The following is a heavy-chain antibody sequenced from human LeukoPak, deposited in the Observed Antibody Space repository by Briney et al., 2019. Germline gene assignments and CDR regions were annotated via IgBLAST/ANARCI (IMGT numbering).Heavy chain of an antibody. V-gene: IGHV1-2*02. D-gene: IGHD2-15*01. J-gene: IGHJ6*03. CDR2: INPNSGGT. CDR3: ARGAATVRIDYYYYMDV. CDR1: GYTFTGYY. Sequence: ASVKVSCKASGYTFTGYYMHWVRQAPGQGLEWMGWINPNSGGTNYAQKFQGRVTMTRDTSISTAYMELSRLRSDDTAVYYCARGAATVRIDYYYYMDVWGKGTTVTVSS.